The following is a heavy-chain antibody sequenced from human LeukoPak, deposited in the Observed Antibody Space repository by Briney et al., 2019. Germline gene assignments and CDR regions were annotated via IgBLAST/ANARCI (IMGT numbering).Heavy chain of an antibody. V-gene: IGHV4-61*02. J-gene: IGHJ6*03. CDR2: IYTRGST. CDR1: GGSISSGRYY. D-gene: IGHD6-13*01. CDR3: ARTTEAHSWRTRYYDYYMDV. Sequence: SETLSLTCPVSGGSISSGRYYWSWIRQPPGKGLEWIGRIYTRGSTNYNPSLKSRVTISVDTSKNQFSLKLSSVTAADTAVYYCARTTEAHSWRTRYYDYYMDVWGKGTTVTVSS.